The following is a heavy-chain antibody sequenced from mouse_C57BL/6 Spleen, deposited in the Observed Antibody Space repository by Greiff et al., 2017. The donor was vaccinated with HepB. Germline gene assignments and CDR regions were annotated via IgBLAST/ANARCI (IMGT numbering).Heavy chain of an antibody. Sequence: VHLVESGPGLVQPSQSLSITCTVSGFSLTSYGVHWVRQSPGKGLEWLGVIWRGGSTDYNAAFMSRLSITKDNSKSQVFFKMNSLQADDTAIYYCAKNYGSSLAWFAYWGQGTLVTVSA. V-gene: IGHV2-5*01. J-gene: IGHJ3*01. D-gene: IGHD1-1*01. CDR1: GFSLTSYG. CDR3: AKNYGSSLAWFAY. CDR2: IWRGGST.